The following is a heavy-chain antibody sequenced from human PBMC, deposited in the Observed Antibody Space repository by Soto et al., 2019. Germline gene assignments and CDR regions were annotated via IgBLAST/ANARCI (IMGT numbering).Heavy chain of an antibody. CDR2: ISGSGGST. V-gene: IGHV3-23*01. D-gene: IGHD2-15*01. Sequence: GGSLRLSCAASGFTFSSYAMSWVRQAPGKGLEWVSAISGSGGSTYYADSVKGRFTISRDNSKNTLYLQMNSLRAEDTAVYYCARGVVVVAATRGIWFDPWGQGTLVTVSS. CDR3: ARGVVVVAATRGIWFDP. J-gene: IGHJ5*02. CDR1: GFTFSSYA.